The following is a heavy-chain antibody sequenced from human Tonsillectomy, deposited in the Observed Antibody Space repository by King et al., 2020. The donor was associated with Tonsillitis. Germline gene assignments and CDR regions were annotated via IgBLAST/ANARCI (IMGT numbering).Heavy chain of an antibody. CDR2: ISYDGRNK. J-gene: IGHJ4*02. D-gene: IGHD5-24*01. CDR3: AKNSKDNYNYWGMGYCDY. Sequence: VQLVESGGGVVQPGRSLRLSCAASGFTFSHYDMHWVRQAPGKGLEWVAVISYDGRNKFFADSVKGRFTISRDNSKNTLDLQMDSLRAEDTAVYYCAKNSKDNYNYWGMGYCDYWGQGTLVTVSS. V-gene: IGHV3-30*18. CDR1: GFTFSHYD.